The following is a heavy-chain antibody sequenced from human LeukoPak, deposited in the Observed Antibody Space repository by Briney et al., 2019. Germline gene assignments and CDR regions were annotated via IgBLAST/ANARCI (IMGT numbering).Heavy chain of an antibody. D-gene: IGHD6-13*01. Sequence: SETLSLTCTVSGGSIGSSSYYWGCIRQPPGKGLEWIGTIYYSGSTYYNPSLKSRVTISVDTSKNQFSLKLSSVTAADTAVYYCARVVSSTDAFDIWGQGTMVTVSS. CDR1: GGSIGSSSYY. J-gene: IGHJ3*02. V-gene: IGHV4-39*07. CDR2: IYYSGST. CDR3: ARVVSSTDAFDI.